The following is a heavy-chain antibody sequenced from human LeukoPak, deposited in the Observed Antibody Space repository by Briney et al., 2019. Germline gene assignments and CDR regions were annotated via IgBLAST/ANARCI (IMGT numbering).Heavy chain of an antibody. CDR1: GYTFTSYG. J-gene: IGHJ6*02. D-gene: IGHD3-3*01. V-gene: IGHV1-18*01. CDR3: ARNSDDFWSGYSSHNYYYYGMDV. CDR2: ISAYSGNT. Sequence: ASVKVSCKASGYTFTSYGISWVRQAPGQGLEWMGWISAYSGNTNYAQKLQGRVTMTTDTSTSTDYMELRSLRSDDTAVYYCARNSDDFWSGYSSHNYYYYGMDVWGQGTTVTVSS.